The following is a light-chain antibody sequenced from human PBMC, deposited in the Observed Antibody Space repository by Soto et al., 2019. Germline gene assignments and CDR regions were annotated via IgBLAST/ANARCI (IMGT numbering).Light chain of an antibody. CDR3: LHHYTFPLA. CDR2: DAS. V-gene: IGKV3-11*01. CDR1: QSINRH. Sequence: EIVLTQSPATLSLSPGERATLSCRASQSINRHLAWYRQKPGQAPRLLIYDASNRATGIPARFSGSGSGTDFTLTISSLQPEDFATYYCLHHYTFPLAFGGGTKVEI. J-gene: IGKJ4*01.